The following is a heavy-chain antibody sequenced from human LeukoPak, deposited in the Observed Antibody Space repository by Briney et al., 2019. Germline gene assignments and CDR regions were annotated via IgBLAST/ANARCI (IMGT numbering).Heavy chain of an antibody. CDR1: GGSFSGYY. J-gene: IGHJ4*02. CDR2: INHSGST. V-gene: IGHV4-34*01. D-gene: IGHD6-13*01. Sequence: PSETLSLTCAVYGGSFSGYYWSWIRQPPGKGLEWIGEINHSGSTTYNPSLKSRVTISVERAKYQFSLKLSSETAADTAVYYYARHKRGGIAAGGTGLGHFDYWGQGTLVTVSS. CDR3: ARHKRGGIAAGGTGLGHFDY.